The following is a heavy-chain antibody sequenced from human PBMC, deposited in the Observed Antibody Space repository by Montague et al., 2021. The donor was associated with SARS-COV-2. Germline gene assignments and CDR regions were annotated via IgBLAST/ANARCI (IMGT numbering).Heavy chain of an antibody. J-gene: IGHJ4*02. V-gene: IGHV3-7*03. Sequence: SLRLSCAASGFSFSSYWMSWVRQAPGKGLEWVANIKQDGSEKYYVDSVKGRFTISRDNAKNSLYLQMDSLRAEGTAVYYCARKTGGGYWGQGTLVTVSS. CDR2: IKQDGSEK. D-gene: IGHD3-16*01. CDR1: GFSFSSYW. CDR3: ARKTGGGY.